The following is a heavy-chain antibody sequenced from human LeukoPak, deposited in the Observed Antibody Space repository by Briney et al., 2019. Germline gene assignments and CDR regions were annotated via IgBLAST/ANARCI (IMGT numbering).Heavy chain of an antibody. CDR3: ASYWD. D-gene: IGHD2-8*02. Sequence: GGSPRLSCAASGFTFSSYAMSGVRQAPGKGLEWVAVISYDGSNKYYADSVKGRFTISRDNSKNTLYLQMNSLRAEDTAVYYCASYWDWGQGTLVTVSS. V-gene: IGHV3-30-3*01. J-gene: IGHJ4*02. CDR2: ISYDGSNK. CDR1: GFTFSSYA.